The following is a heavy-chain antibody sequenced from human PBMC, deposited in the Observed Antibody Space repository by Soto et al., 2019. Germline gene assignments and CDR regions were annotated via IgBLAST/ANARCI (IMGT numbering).Heavy chain of an antibody. J-gene: IGHJ5*02. CDR1: GNTLTPYG. V-gene: IGHV1-18*01. CDR2: ISAYNGDT. CDR3: AAQIRQQDWFDP. Sequence: ASVKVSCKAFGNTLTPYGITWVRRAPGHGLEWMGWISAYNGDTYHAQKFQGRVTMTTDTSTNTAYMELTNLRSDDTAVYYCAAQIRQQDWFDPWGQGTLVTVSS. D-gene: IGHD6-13*01.